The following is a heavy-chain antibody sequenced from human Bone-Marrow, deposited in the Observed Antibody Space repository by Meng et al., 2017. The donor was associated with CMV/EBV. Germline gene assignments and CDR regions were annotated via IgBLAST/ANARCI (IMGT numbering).Heavy chain of an antibody. CDR3: ARRGWSYFYY. Sequence: GSLRLSCTVSGGSISSYYWSWIRQPPGKGLEWIGYIYYSGSTNYNPSLKTRVTISVDTSKNQFSLKLSSVTAADTAVYYCARRGWSYFYYWGQGTLVTVSS. CDR1: GGSISSYY. CDR2: IYYSGST. J-gene: IGHJ4*02. V-gene: IGHV4-59*01. D-gene: IGHD3-3*01.